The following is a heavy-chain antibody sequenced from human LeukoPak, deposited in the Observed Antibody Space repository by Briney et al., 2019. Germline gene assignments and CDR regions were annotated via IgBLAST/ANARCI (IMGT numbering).Heavy chain of an antibody. CDR3: VRDLGGRSGH. Sequence: PSETLSLTCAVYGGSFSGYYWSWIRQPPGKGLEWIGEINHSGSTNYNPSLKSRVTISVDTSKNQFSLKLSSVTAADTAVYYCVRDLGGRSGHWCQGTLVTVSS. V-gene: IGHV4-34*01. J-gene: IGHJ4*02. D-gene: IGHD1-26*01. CDR2: INHSGST. CDR1: GGSFSGYY.